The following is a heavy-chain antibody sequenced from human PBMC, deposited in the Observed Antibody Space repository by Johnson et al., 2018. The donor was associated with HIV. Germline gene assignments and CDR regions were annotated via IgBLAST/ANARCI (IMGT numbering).Heavy chain of an antibody. D-gene: IGHD1-14*01. CDR1: GFTFSSYD. Sequence: VQLVESGGGLVQPGGSLRLSCAASGFTFSSYDMHWVRQATGKGLEWVSGIGSTGDTYYPGSVKGRFTISRENVKNFVYLQMNSLTAGDTAVYYCVREHRADESFDLWGQGTMVTVSS. V-gene: IGHV3-13*04. CDR3: VREHRADESFDL. J-gene: IGHJ3*01. CDR2: IGSTGDT.